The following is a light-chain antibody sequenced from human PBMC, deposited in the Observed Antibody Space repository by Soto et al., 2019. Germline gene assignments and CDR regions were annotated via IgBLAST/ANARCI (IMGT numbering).Light chain of an antibody. CDR3: SSFTSNSPSAVV. Sequence: QSALTQPASVSGSPGQSITISCTGTSSDVGGYNYVSWYQHHPGKAPKLMIYDVSDRPSGVSNRFSSSKSGNTASLTISGLQAEDEADYYCSSFTSNSPSAVVFGGGTKLTVL. J-gene: IGLJ2*01. V-gene: IGLV2-14*03. CDR2: DVS. CDR1: SSDVGGYNY.